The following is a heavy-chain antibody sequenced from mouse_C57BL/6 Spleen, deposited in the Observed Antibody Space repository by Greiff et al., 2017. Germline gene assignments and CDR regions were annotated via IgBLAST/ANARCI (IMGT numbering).Heavy chain of an antibody. CDR1: GFSLSTSGMG. Sequence: QVTLKVSGPGILQSSQTLSLTCSFSGFSLSTSGMGVRWFRQPSGKGLEWLAHIYWVADKRYHPSLKSRLTISTDTSRNQVFLKITSVDTADTSTYYCARDYGNYGDYWGQGTTLTVSS. CDR3: ARDYGNYGDY. J-gene: IGHJ2*01. D-gene: IGHD1-1*01. CDR2: IYWVADK. V-gene: IGHV8-12*01.